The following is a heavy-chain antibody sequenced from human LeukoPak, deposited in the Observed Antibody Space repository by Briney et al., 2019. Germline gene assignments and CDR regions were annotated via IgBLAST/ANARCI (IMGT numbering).Heavy chain of an antibody. CDR2: IYTRGST. Sequence: ETLSLTCTVSGGSISDDYWGWIRQPPGKGLEWIGYIYTRGSTNYNPSLRSRVTLSVDTSKNQFSLKLSSVTAADTAVYYCARSTSNRFDPWGQGTLVTVSS. J-gene: IGHJ5*02. V-gene: IGHV4-4*09. CDR3: ARSTSNRFDP. CDR1: GGSISDDY.